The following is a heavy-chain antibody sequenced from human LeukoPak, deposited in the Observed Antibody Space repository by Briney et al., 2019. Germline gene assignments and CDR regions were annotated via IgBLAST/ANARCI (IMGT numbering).Heavy chain of an antibody. D-gene: IGHD5-12*01. CDR3: AKDLRGVDIVAL. Sequence: GGSLRLSCAASGFTFSSYAMSWVRQAPGKGLEWVSPISGSGGSTYYADSVKGRFTTSRDNSKNTLYLQMNSLRAEDTAVYYCAKDLRGVDIVALWGQGTLVTVSS. J-gene: IGHJ4*02. V-gene: IGHV3-23*01. CDR1: GFTFSSYA. CDR2: ISGSGGST.